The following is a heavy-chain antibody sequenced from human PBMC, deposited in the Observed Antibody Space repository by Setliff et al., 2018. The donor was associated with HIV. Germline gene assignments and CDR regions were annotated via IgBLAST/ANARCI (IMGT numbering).Heavy chain of an antibody. J-gene: IGHJ6*03. D-gene: IGHD4-17*01. V-gene: IGHV4-31*03. Sequence: PSETLSLTCTVSGGSISSGCYYWSWIRQHPGKGLEWIGYIYYSGSTYYNPSLKSRLTISVDRSKNQFSLKLSSVTAADTAAYYCARAYGDIATYYYYYYMDVWGKGTTVTVSS. CDR2: IYYSGST. CDR1: GGSISSGCYY. CDR3: ARAYGDIATYYYYYYMDV.